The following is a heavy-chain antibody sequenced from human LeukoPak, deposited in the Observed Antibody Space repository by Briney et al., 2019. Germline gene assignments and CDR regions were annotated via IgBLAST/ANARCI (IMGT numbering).Heavy chain of an antibody. J-gene: IGHJ4*02. D-gene: IGHD6-19*01. CDR1: GFTFSDYG. CDR3: AKRGIAVADF. V-gene: IGHV3-30*18. Sequence: PGGSLRLSCVASGFTFSDYGMHWVRQAPGKGLEWVAVISYDGSNKYYADSVKGRFAISRDNSKNTLYLQMNSLRAEDTAVYYCAKRGIAVADFWGQGTLVTVSS. CDR2: ISYDGSNK.